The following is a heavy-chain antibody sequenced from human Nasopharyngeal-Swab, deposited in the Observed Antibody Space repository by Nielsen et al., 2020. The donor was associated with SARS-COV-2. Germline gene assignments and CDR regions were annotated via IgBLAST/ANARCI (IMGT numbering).Heavy chain of an antibody. J-gene: IGHJ4*02. V-gene: IGHV4-34*01. D-gene: IGHD3-22*01. CDR2: ISRSGRT. Sequence: SETLSLTCAVYGGSFSGYYWSWIRQSPGKGLEWIGEISRSGRTNYNPSLNSRVTISLDTSKNQFSLKVTSVTAADTAVYYCARQGVPIRGWFKDYDRTAYEYWGQGTLATVSS. CDR1: GGSFSGYY. CDR3: ARQGVPIRGWFKDYDRTAYEY.